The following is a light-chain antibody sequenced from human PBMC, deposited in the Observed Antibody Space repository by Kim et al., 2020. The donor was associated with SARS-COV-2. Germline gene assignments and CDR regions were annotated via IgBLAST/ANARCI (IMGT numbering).Light chain of an antibody. CDR1: QTISSNY. J-gene: IGKJ1*01. CDR3: QQYSSSPPT. V-gene: IGKV3-20*01. CDR2: GAS. Sequence: EVVLTQSPGTLSLSPGEGAALSCRASQTISSNYVAWYQQKPGQAPRLLVYGASTRAIGIPARFSGSGSETDFTLTISGLEPEDFAVYYCQQYSSSPPTFGQGTKVEIK.